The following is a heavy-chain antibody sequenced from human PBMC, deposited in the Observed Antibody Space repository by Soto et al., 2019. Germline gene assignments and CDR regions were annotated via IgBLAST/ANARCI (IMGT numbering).Heavy chain of an antibody. CDR3: AKVGYCSGGSCYSDDALDI. Sequence: VQLVESGGGVVQSGRSLRLSCTASGFIFSTYGMHWVRQAPGKGLEWVALVSSDGSSKFYADSMKGRFTISRDNSKNTLYLQMNSLRTEDTAVYYCAKVGYCSGGSCYSDDALDIWGQGTVVTVSS. CDR1: GFIFSTYG. J-gene: IGHJ3*02. V-gene: IGHV3-30*18. CDR2: VSSDGSSK. D-gene: IGHD2-15*01.